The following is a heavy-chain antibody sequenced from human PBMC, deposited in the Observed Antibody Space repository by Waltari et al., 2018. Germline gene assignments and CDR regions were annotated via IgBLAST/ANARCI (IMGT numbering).Heavy chain of an antibody. Sequence: EVQLVESGGGWDRLGGPLSLPVPALGFTSRTLTLTWFGQAPGKGLEWVSYISSSSSTIYYADSVKGRFTISRDNAKNSLYLQMNSLRAEDTAVYYCASIIDLPPNPGLGDYWGQGTLVTVSS. CDR3: ASIIDLPPNPGLGDY. CDR2: ISSSSSTI. V-gene: IGHV3-48*04. CDR1: GFTSRTLT. D-gene: IGHD3-16*01. J-gene: IGHJ4*02.